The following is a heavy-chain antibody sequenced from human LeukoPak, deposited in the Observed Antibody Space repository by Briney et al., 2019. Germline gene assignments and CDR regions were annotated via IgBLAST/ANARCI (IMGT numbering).Heavy chain of an antibody. CDR3: ARSRATYAFDI. Sequence: GGSLRLSCTASGFTFSGSSMNWVRQAPGKGLEWVSYISSSGGTIYYADSVKGQFTISRDNAMNSLYLQMNSLRAEDTAVYYCARSRATYAFDIWGQGTMVTVSS. D-gene: IGHD5-12*01. CDR2: ISSSGGTI. CDR1: GFTFSGSS. V-gene: IGHV3-48*01. J-gene: IGHJ3*02.